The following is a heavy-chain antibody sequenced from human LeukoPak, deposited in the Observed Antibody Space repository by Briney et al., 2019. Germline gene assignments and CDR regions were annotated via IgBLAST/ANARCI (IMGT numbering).Heavy chain of an antibody. J-gene: IGHJ4*02. D-gene: IGHD3-10*01. Sequence: GVSVTLSCAASGFTLDISWMTWLPQAPGKGLEWVISLREDGREKTYVVSVKARFTMSRDNAKISLFLQMDSLRDDDTAVYYCARGPTYGQAFDFWGQGTLVTVSS. CDR1: GFTLDISW. CDR2: LREDGREK. V-gene: IGHV3-7*01. CDR3: ARGPTYGQAFDF.